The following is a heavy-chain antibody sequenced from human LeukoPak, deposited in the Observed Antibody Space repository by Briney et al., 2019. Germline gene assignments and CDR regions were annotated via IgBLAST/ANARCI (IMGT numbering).Heavy chain of an antibody. D-gene: IGHD4-11*01. CDR1: GGSISSYY. CDR2: IYYTGAT. V-gene: IGHV4-59*01. J-gene: IGHJ3*02. CDR3: ARDRRESSKANDAFDI. Sequence: SETLSLTCSVSGGSISSYYWSWLRQPPGKGREWIGYIYYTGATNYNPSLESRVTISIDRSKRQLSMELRSVTAVDTAVYYCARDRRESSKANDAFDIWGQGTMVTVSP.